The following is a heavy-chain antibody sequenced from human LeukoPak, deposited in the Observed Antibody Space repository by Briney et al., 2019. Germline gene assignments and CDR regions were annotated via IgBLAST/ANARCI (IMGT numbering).Heavy chain of an antibody. V-gene: IGHV3-48*01. Sequence: GGSLRLSCAASGFTFSSYRMNWVRQAPGKGLEWISHISYSSTTTHNADSVMGRFTISRDNAKNSLYLQMNSLRAEDTAVYYCAGNSGSYYEPWPRAPADYWGQGTLVTVSS. J-gene: IGHJ4*02. CDR1: GFTFSSYR. D-gene: IGHD1-26*01. CDR3: AGNSGSYYEPWPRAPADY. CDR2: ISYSSTTT.